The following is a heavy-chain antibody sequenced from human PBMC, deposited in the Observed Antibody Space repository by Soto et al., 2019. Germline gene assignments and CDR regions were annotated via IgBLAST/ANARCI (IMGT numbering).Heavy chain of an antibody. CDR3: ARGYIVATADY. V-gene: IGHV4-59*01. CDR2: IYYSGST. D-gene: IGHD5-12*01. CDR1: GGSISSYY. Sequence: QVQLQESGPGLVKPSETLSLTCTVSGGSISSYYWSWIRQPPGKGLEWIGYIYYSGSTNYNPSLKRRVTLSVDTSKNQFSLKLSSVTAADTAVYYCARGYIVATADYWGQGTLVTLSS. J-gene: IGHJ4*02.